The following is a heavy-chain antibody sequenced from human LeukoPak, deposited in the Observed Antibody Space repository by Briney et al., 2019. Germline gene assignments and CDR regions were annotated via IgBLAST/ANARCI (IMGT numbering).Heavy chain of an antibody. CDR3: ARAGSGYYPFDY. D-gene: IGHD3-22*01. J-gene: IGHJ4*02. CDR2: VYYSGST. V-gene: IGHV4-59*01. CDR1: GGSISSYY. Sequence: PSETLSLTCTVSGGSISSYYWSWIRQPPGKGLEWIGYVYYSGSTNYNPSLKSRVTISVDTSNNQFSLKLSSVTAADTAVYYCARAGSGYYPFDYWGQGTLLTVSS.